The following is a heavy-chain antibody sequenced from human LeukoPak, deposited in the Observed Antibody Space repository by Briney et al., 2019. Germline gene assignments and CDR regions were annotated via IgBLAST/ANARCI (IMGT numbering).Heavy chain of an antibody. V-gene: IGHV4-34*01. J-gene: IGHJ5*02. CDR1: GGSFRGYY. Sequence: SETLSLTCAVYGGSFRGYYWSWIRQPPGKGLEWIGEINHSGSTNYNPSLKSRVTISVDTSKNQFSLKLSSVTAADTAVYYCARGRGYVWGSYRTDRFDPWGQGTLVTVSS. CDR2: INHSGST. CDR3: ARGRGYVWGSYRTDRFDP. D-gene: IGHD3-16*02.